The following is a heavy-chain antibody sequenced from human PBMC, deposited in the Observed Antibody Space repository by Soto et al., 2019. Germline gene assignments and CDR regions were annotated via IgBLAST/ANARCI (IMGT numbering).Heavy chain of an antibody. CDR2: INAGNGNT. Sequence: GASVKVSCKASGYTFTSYAMHWVRQAPGQRLEWMGWINAGNGNTKYSQKFQGRVTITRDTSASTAYMELSSLRSEDTAVYYCARDRYTVVVPAAMLYFDYWGQGTLVTVSS. D-gene: IGHD2-2*01. V-gene: IGHV1-3*01. CDR3: ARDRYTVVVPAAMLYFDY. CDR1: GYTFTSYA. J-gene: IGHJ4*02.